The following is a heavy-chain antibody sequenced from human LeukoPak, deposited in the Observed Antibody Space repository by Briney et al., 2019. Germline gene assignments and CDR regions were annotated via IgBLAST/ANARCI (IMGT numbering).Heavy chain of an antibody. D-gene: IGHD3-22*01. CDR2: IYYSGST. Sequence: SETLSLTCTVSGGSISSSSYYWGWIRQPPGKGLEWIGSIYYSGSTYYNPSLKSRVTISVDTSKNQFSLELSSVTAADTAVYYCARRGTYYYDSSGYPLDYWGQGTLVTVSS. CDR3: ARRGTYYYDSSGYPLDY. V-gene: IGHV4-39*01. J-gene: IGHJ4*02. CDR1: GGSISSSSYY.